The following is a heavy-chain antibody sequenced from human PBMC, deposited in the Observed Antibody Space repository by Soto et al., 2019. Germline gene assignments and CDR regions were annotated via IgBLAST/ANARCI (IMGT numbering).Heavy chain of an antibody. CDR3: VRDRALDSSGHWFDS. D-gene: IGHD6-19*01. Sequence: SETLSLTCTVSGGSISSYYCSRIRQAAGKGLEWIGRIHTSGSPSYNPSLKSRLSMSLDTSKNQFSLNLTSVTAADTAIYYCVRDRALDSSGHWFDSWGQGTLVTVSS. V-gene: IGHV4-4*07. CDR1: GGSISSYY. J-gene: IGHJ5*01. CDR2: IHTSGSP.